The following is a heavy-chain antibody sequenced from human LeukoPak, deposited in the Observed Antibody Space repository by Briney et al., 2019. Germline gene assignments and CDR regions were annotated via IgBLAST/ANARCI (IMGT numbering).Heavy chain of an antibody. D-gene: IGHD3-16*01. J-gene: IGHJ6*03. Sequence: PSETLSLTCTVSGGSISSYYWSWIRQPPGKGLEWIGYIYYSGSTNYNPSLKSRVTISVDTSKNQFSLKLSSVTAADTAVYYCARGGNYYYCYMDVWGKGTTVTVSS. CDR3: ARGGNYYYCYMDV. CDR2: IYYSGST. CDR1: GGSISSYY. V-gene: IGHV4-59*01.